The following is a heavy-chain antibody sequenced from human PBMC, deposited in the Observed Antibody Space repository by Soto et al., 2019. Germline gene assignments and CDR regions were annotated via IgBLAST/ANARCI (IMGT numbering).Heavy chain of an antibody. Sequence: EVQLVQSGAEVKKPGESLKISCKGSGYSFTSYWIGWVRQMPGKGLGWMGIIYPGDSDTRYSPSFQGQVTISADKSISTAYLQWSSLKASDTAMYYCARRRDFWSGYYTGIYYYYGMDVWGQGTTVTVSS. CDR1: GYSFTSYW. CDR2: IYPGDSDT. J-gene: IGHJ6*02. V-gene: IGHV5-51*01. D-gene: IGHD3-3*01. CDR3: ARRRDFWSGYYTGIYYYYGMDV.